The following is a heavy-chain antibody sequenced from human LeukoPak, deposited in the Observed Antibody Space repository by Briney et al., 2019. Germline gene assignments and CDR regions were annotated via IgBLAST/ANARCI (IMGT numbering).Heavy chain of an antibody. J-gene: IGHJ4*02. V-gene: IGHV4-34*01. D-gene: IGHD3-3*01. Sequence: PSETLSLTCAVYGGSFSGYYWSWIRQPPGKGLEWIGEINHSGSTNYNPSLKSRVTISVDTSKNQFSLKLSSVTAADTAVYYCARGPRITIFGVVPTTPDYWGQGTLVTVSS. CDR1: GGSFSGYY. CDR3: ARGPRITIFGVVPTTPDY. CDR2: INHSGST.